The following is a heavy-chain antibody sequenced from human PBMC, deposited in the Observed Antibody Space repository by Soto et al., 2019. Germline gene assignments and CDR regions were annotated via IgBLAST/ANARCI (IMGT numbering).Heavy chain of an antibody. D-gene: IGHD6-13*01. J-gene: IGHJ4*02. CDR1: GGTFSSYA. CDR2: ISAYNGNT. CDR3: ARAGRVLSSSWYFNY. Sequence: QVQLVQSGAEVKKPGSSVKVSCKASGGTFSSYAISWVRQAPGQGLEWMGWISAYNGNTNYAQKLQGRVTMTTDTSTSTAYMELRSLRSDDTAVYYCARAGRVLSSSWYFNYWGQGTLVTVSS. V-gene: IGHV1-18*01.